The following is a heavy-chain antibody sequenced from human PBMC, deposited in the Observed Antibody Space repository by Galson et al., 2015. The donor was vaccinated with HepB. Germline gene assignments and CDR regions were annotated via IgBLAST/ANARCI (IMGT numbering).Heavy chain of an antibody. D-gene: IGHD1-14*01. CDR3: ARIGPGSDGMDV. CDR2: LDWDDDK. Sequence: PALVKPTQTLTLTCTFSGFSLTTGGMCVTWIRQPPGKALEWLARLDWDDDKYYSQSLKTRLTISKDSPKNQVVLIVTNMDPTDTATYFCARIGPGSDGMDVWGQGTAVTVSS. CDR1: GFSLTTGGMC. V-gene: IGHV2-70*11. J-gene: IGHJ6*02.